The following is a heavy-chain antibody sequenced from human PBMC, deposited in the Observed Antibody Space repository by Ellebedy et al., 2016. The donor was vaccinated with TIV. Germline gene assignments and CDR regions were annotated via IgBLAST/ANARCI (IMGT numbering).Heavy chain of an antibody. J-gene: IGHJ4*02. CDR1: GFTFDDYA. V-gene: IGHV3-43D*03. Sequence: GGSLRLXCVASGFTFDDYAMHWVRQVPGKGLEWLSLISWDGVNTIYADSVQGRFTVPRDNSKNSLYLHMNGLGPDDSALYYCAKDNSPVGATDYFDSWGQGTLVTVSS. CDR3: AKDNSPVGATDYFDS. D-gene: IGHD1-26*01. CDR2: ISWDGVNT.